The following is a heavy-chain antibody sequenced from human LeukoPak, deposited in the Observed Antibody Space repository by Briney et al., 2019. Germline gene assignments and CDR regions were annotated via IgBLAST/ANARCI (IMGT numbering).Heavy chain of an antibody. Sequence: GGSLRLSCAASGFTFSSYAMHWVRQAPGKGLEWVAVISYDGGNKYYADSVKGRFTISRDNSKNTLYLQMNSLRAEDTAVYYCARPPLYSGYDKLNDYWGQGTLVTVSS. CDR1: GFTFSSYA. CDR3: ARPPLYSGYDKLNDY. D-gene: IGHD5-12*01. V-gene: IGHV3-30-3*01. J-gene: IGHJ4*02. CDR2: ISYDGGNK.